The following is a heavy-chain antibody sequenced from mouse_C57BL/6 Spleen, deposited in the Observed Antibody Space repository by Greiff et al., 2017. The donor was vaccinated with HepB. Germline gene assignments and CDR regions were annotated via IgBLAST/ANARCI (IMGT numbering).Heavy chain of an antibody. CDR1: GYTFTDYN. Sequence: DVKLQESGPELVKPGASVKIPCKASGYTFTDYNMDWVKQSHGKSLEWIGDINPNNGGTIYNQKFKGKATLTVDKSSSTAYMELRSLTSGDTAVYYCARFTTVVPYAMDYWGQGTSVTVSS. CDR2: INPNNGGT. V-gene: IGHV1-18*01. CDR3: ARFTTVVPYAMDY. D-gene: IGHD1-1*01. J-gene: IGHJ4*01.